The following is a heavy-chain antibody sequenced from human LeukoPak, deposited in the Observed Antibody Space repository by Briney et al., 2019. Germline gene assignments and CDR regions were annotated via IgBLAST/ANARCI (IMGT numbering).Heavy chain of an antibody. CDR3: AKAYCSSTSCHRDY. J-gene: IGHJ4*02. V-gene: IGHV3-9*03. D-gene: IGHD2-2*01. CDR1: GFPLDDYP. Sequence: PGGPLRLSCAASGFPLDDYPMLWVRQAPGRALEGGSGISWNSGSIGYADSVKGRFTISRDNAKNSLYLQMNSLRAEDMALYYCAKAYCSSTSCHRDYWGQGTLVTVSS. CDR2: ISWNSGSI.